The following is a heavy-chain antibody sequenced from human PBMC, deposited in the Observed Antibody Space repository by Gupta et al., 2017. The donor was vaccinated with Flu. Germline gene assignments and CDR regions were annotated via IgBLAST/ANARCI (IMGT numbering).Heavy chain of an antibody. D-gene: IGHD5-12*01. CDR2: ISRN. J-gene: IGHJ4*02. CDR1: GGSISSHY. CDR3: ARGGPSRYGYNGYFDC. V-gene: IGHV4-59*11. Sequence: HVQLQESGPGLVKPSETLSLTCSVSGGSISSHYWTWIRQSPGRGLEWIGDISRNNPSLESRVTISVDASKSQFYLKLGSVTAADTAVYYCARGGPSRYGYNGYFDCWGQGTLVTVSS.